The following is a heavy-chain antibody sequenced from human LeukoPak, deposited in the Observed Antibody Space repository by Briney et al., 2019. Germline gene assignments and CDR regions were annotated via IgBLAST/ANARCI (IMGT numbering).Heavy chain of an antibody. CDR1: GFTFSSFS. CDR2: ISSDSRYI. Sequence: GGSLRLSCTASGFTFSSFSMNWVRQAPGEGPEWVASISSDSRYIYYAASVKGRFTISRDNPRDSLYLQMNSLRAEDTAVYYCARDMRQWLVAPHYYGMDVWGQGTTVTVSS. V-gene: IGHV3-21*01. CDR3: ARDMRQWLVAPHYYGMDV. J-gene: IGHJ6*02. D-gene: IGHD6-19*01.